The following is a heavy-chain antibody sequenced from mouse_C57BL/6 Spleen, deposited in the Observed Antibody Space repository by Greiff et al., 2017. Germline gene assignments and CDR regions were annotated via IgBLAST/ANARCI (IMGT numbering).Heavy chain of an antibody. CDR2: IGPGSGST. CDR3: ATIVIQRYYYAMDY. Sequence: QVQLQQSGAELVKPGASVKISCKASGYTFTDYYINWVKQRPGQGLEWIGKIGPGSGSTYYNEKFKGKATLTADKSSSTAYMQLSSLTSEDSAVYFCATIVIQRYYYAMDYWGQGTSVTVSS. V-gene: IGHV1-77*01. D-gene: IGHD2-5*01. J-gene: IGHJ4*01. CDR1: GYTFTDYY.